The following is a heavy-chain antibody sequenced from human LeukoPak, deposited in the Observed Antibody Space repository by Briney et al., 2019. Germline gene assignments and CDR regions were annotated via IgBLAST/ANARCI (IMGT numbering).Heavy chain of an antibody. CDR3: ARDQVEADMTTQDLDAFDI. D-gene: IGHD4-17*01. J-gene: IGHJ3*02. Sequence: SETLSLTCTVSGGSISSGSYYWSWIRQPAGKGLEWIGRIYTSGSTNYNPSLKSRVTISVDTSKNQFSLKLSSVTAADTAVYYCARDQVEADMTTQDLDAFDIWGQGTMVTVSS. V-gene: IGHV4-61*02. CDR2: IYTSGST. CDR1: GGSISSGSYY.